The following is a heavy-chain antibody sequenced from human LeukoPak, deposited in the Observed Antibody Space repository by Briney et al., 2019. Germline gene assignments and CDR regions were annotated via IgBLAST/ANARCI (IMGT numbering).Heavy chain of an antibody. CDR2: MNPNSGRT. J-gene: IGHJ4*02. V-gene: IGHV1-8*01. Sequence: GGSVKVSCKASGYTLTSYDINWVRQATGQGHEWMGWMNPNSGRTGYAQNFQGRITITRNTSISTAYMELSSLRSEDTAVYYCTRETSSRYFDYWGQGTLVTVSS. CDR1: GYTLTSYD. CDR3: TRETSSRYFDY.